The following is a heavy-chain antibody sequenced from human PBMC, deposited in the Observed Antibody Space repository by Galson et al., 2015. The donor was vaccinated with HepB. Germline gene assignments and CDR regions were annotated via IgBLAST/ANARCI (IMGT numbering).Heavy chain of an antibody. Sequence: SVKVSCKASGFTFTSSAVQWVRQARGQRLEWIGWIVVGSGNTNYAQKFQERVTITRDMSTSTAYMELSSLRSEDTAVYYCAAAGSGYYYYYGMDVWGQGTTVTVSS. V-gene: IGHV1-58*01. CDR1: GFTFTSSA. CDR3: AAAGSGYYYYYGMDV. D-gene: IGHD3-10*01. J-gene: IGHJ6*02. CDR2: IVVGSGNT.